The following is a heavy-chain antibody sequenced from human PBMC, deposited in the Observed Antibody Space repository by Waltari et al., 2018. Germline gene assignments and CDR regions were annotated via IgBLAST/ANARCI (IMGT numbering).Heavy chain of an antibody. CDR3: AREEGDYDYIWGSYLFDY. V-gene: IGHV4-39*07. D-gene: IGHD3-16*02. CDR2: IYYSGRP. Sequence: QLQLQESGPGLVKPSETLSLTCTVSGGSISSSSYYWGWIRQPPGKGLEGMGSIYYSGRPYYNPSLKSRVTIAVDTSKRQFSLKLSSVTAADTAVYYCAREEGDYDYIWGSYLFDYWGQGTLVTVSS. J-gene: IGHJ4*02. CDR1: GGSISSSSYY.